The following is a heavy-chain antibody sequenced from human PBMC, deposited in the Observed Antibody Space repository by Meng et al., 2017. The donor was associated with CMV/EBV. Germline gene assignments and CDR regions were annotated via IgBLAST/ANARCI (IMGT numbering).Heavy chain of an antibody. D-gene: IGHD1-26*01. J-gene: IGHJ5*02. CDR2: IYYSGST. CDR3: ARSRGGATRWFDP. CDR1: GGSSRSRSYY. Sequence: SGGSSRSRSYYWGWIRQPPGKGLEWIGSIYYSGSTYYNPSLKSRVTISVDTSKNQFSLKLSSVTAADTAVYYCARSRGGATRWFDPWGQGTLVTVSS. V-gene: IGHV4-39*07.